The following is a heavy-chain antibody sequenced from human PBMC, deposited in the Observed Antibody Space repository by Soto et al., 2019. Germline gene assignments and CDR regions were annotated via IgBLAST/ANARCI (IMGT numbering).Heavy chain of an antibody. V-gene: IGHV4-61*01. Sequence: NPXXTLSLPCRVSGGSLGTGSYYWSWIRQPPGKGLEWIGYTLYSGSPNYKPSLQSLQSRVTISVDTYRNQFSLRMTSVPAADTALYYCARHDYYHRTFDIWGQGTLGPVSS. J-gene: IGHJ3*02. CDR2: TLYSGSP. CDR3: ARHDYYHRTFDI. D-gene: IGHD3-9*01. CDR1: GGSLGTGSYY.